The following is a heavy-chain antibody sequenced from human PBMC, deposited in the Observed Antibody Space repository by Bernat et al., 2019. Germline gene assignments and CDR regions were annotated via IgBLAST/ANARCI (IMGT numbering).Heavy chain of an antibody. CDR3: GRGISRLYYYIDV. V-gene: IGHV3-30*01. CDR1: GFTFSSYA. J-gene: IGHJ6*03. CDR2: ISYDGSNK. D-gene: IGHD3-3*02. Sequence: QVQLVESGGGVVQPGRSLRLSCAASGFTFSSYAMHWVRQAPGKGLEWVAVISYDGSNKYYADSVKGRFTISRDNSKNTLYLQMNSLRAEDTAVYYCGRGISRLYYYIDVWGKGTTVTVSS.